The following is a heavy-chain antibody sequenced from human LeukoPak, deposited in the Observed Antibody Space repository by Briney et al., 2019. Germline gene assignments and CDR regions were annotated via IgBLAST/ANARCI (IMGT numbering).Heavy chain of an antibody. D-gene: IGHD6-19*01. CDR1: GFTVTSNY. CDR3: AREFSGSDGFFDC. Sequence: PGGSLRLSCAASGFTVTSNYMSWVRQAPGNGLEWVAVIYSGGVTYYADSVKGRFTISRENRKNTRFLQMNSLRAEDTAVYYWAREFSGSDGFFDCWGQGALVTVSS. J-gene: IGHJ4*02. V-gene: IGHV3-66*02. CDR2: IYSGGVT.